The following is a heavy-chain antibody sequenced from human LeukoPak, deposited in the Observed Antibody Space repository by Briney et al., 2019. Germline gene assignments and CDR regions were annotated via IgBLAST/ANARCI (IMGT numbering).Heavy chain of an antibody. CDR2: INPSGSST. Sequence: ASVKVSCKASGYTFTSHYMHWVRQAPGQGLEWMGLINPSGSSTLYAQKFQGRVTMTRDMSTTTDYMELSRLRSDDTAVYYCARDLTFGIDGAPFDPWGQGTLVTVSS. CDR3: ARDLTFGIDGAPFDP. CDR1: GYTFTSHY. J-gene: IGHJ5*02. V-gene: IGHV1-46*01. D-gene: IGHD5-24*01.